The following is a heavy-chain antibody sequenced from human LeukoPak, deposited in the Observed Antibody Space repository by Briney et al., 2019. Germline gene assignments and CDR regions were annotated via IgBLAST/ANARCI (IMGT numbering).Heavy chain of an antibody. D-gene: IGHD5-18*01. CDR2: IYPGDSDT. CDR1: GYSFTNYW. V-gene: IGHV5-51*01. CDR3: ARHLRLWQNWFDP. Sequence: GESLKISCKGSGYSFTNYWIGWVRQMPGKGPEWMGIIYPGDSDTRYSPSFQGQVTISADKSISTAYLQWSGLKASDTAMYYCARHLRLWQNWFDPWGQGTLVTVSS. J-gene: IGHJ5*02.